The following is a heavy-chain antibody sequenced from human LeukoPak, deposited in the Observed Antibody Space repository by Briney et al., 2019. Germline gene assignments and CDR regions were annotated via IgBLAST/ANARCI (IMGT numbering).Heavy chain of an antibody. CDR3: ARDVNTAMVWSFDY. V-gene: IGHV1-69*01. Sequence: GASVKVSCKASGGTFSSYAISWVRQAPGQGLEWMGGIIPIFGTASYAQKFQGRVTITADESTSTAYMELSSLRSEDTAVYYCARDVNTAMVWSFDYWGQGTLVTVSS. D-gene: IGHD5-18*01. J-gene: IGHJ4*02. CDR1: GGTFSSYA. CDR2: IIPIFGTA.